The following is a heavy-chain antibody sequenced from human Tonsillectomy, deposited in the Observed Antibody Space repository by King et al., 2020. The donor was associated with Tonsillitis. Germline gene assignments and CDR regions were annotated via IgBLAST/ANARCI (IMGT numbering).Heavy chain of an antibody. V-gene: IGHV3-43*02. Sequence: VQLVESGGGVVQPGGSLRLSCAASGLTFDDYAMHWVRQAPGKGLEWVSLIRGDGGSTYYAYSVKGRFTISRYNSKNSLYLQMKSLRTEDTALYYCAKAKRIITMIEYWGPGTLVTVSS. CDR3: AKAKRIITMIEY. CDR1: GLTFDDYA. J-gene: IGHJ4*02. D-gene: IGHD3-22*01. CDR2: IRGDGGST.